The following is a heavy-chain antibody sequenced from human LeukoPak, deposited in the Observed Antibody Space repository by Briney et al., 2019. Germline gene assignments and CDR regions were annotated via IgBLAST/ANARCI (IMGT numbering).Heavy chain of an antibody. CDR2: ISGSGGST. V-gene: IGHV3-23*01. CDR3: AKAIVVVPAAIYYYMDV. Sequence: PGGSLRLSCAASGFTFSSYAMSWVRQAPGKGLEWVSAISGSGGSTYYADSVKGRFTISRDNSKNTLYLQMNSLRAEDTAVYYCAKAIVVVPAAIYYYMDVWGKGTTVTVSS. J-gene: IGHJ6*03. CDR1: GFTFSSYA. D-gene: IGHD2-2*01.